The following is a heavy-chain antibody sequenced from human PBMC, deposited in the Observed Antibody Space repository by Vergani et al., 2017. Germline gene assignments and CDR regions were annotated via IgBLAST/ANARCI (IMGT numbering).Heavy chain of an antibody. J-gene: IGHJ3*02. D-gene: IGHD3-16*01. CDR1: GGTFSHHA. Sequence: QVQLVQSGAEVKKPQSSVKVSCEASGGTFSHHAFAWVRQAPGQGLEWMGRIIPVLGSTNYAQKFQGRLTITADASATTGYMELTGLTSEDTAVYYCARGLDLYDKSGAFDICGQGTMVTVSP. V-gene: IGHV1-69*15. CDR3: ARGLDLYDKSGAFDI. CDR2: IIPVLGST.